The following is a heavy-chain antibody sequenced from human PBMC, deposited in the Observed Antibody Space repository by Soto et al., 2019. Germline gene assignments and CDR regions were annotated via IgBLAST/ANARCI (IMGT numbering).Heavy chain of an antibody. J-gene: IGHJ4*02. V-gene: IGHV3-15*01. CDR1: GFTFSNAW. D-gene: IGHD2-2*01. CDR3: TTELINVVPAAVFDY. Sequence: GGSLRLSCAASGFTFSNAWMSWVRQAPGKGLEWVGRIKSKTDGGTTDYAAPVKGRFTISRDDSKNTLYLQMNSLKTEDTAVYYCTTELINVVPAAVFDYWGQGTLVTVSS. CDR2: IKSKTDGGTT.